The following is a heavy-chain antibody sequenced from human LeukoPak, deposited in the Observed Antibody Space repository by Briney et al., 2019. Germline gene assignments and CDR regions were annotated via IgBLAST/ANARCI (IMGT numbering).Heavy chain of an antibody. Sequence: ASVKVSCKASGYTFTDYYIHWVRQAPGQWLQWMAWINPDNGGTNYAQKFQGRVTLTTDPSISTAYMELSGLRSDDTAVYFCARWLMRATTRDAFDIWGQGTMVTVSS. V-gene: IGHV1-2*02. CDR1: GYTFTDYY. CDR2: INPDNGGT. D-gene: IGHD1-26*01. CDR3: ARWLMRATTRDAFDI. J-gene: IGHJ3*02.